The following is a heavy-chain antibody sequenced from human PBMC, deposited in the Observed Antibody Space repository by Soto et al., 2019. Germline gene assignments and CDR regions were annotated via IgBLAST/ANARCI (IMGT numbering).Heavy chain of an antibody. CDR1: GFTFSSYG. CDR3: ARSQGGGAGY. V-gene: IGHV3-33*01. Sequence: QVQLVESGGGVVQPGRSLRLSCAASGFTFSSYGMHWVRQAPGKGLEWVAFIWHDGGNKYYADSVKGRFTISREIFTNTLYLGMGSLGAGGTAGDLCARSQGGGAGYWGQGSRVTVFS. CDR2: IWHDGGNK. J-gene: IGHJ4*02. D-gene: IGHD1-26*01.